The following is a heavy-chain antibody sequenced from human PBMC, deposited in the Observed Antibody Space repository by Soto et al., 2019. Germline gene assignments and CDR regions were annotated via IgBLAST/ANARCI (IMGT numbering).Heavy chain of an antibody. CDR1: GGSISSGDYY. CDR2: IYYSGST. V-gene: IGHV4-30-4*01. D-gene: IGHD3-3*01. J-gene: IGHJ4*02. CDR3: AVGVVIYTIDY. Sequence: PSATLSLTCTVSGGSISSGDYYWSWIRQPPGKGLEWIGYIYYSGSTYYNPSLKSRVTISVDTSKNQFSLKLSSVTAADTAVYYCAVGVVIYTIDYWGQGTLVTVSS.